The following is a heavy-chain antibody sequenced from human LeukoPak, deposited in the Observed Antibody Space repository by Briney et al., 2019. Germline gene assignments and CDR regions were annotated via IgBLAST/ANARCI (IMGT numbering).Heavy chain of an antibody. V-gene: IGHV4-59*01. D-gene: IGHD3-10*01. Sequence: SETLSLTCTVSGGSISPSYWSWIRQPPGTGLEWIGYIYYTGSTNYSPSLTSRVTISVDTSKNQFSLTLNSVTAADTAVYYCARGHYGSGTGTYSHWGQGTLVTVSS. CDR2: IYYTGST. CDR3: ARGHYGSGTGTYSH. CDR1: GGSISPSY. J-gene: IGHJ4*02.